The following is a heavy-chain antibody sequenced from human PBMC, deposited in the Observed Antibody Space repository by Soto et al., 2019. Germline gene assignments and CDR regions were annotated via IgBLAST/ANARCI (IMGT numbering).Heavy chain of an antibody. Sequence: VQLVESGGGVVQPGRSLRLSCAASGFTFSSYSMNWVRQAPGKGLEWVSSISSSSSYIYYADSVKGRFTISRDNAKNSLYLQMNSLRAEDTAVYYCAREGVQHGSGPYYYYGMDVWGQGTTVTVSS. J-gene: IGHJ6*02. V-gene: IGHV3-21*01. CDR3: AREGVQHGSGPYYYYGMDV. CDR1: GFTFSSYS. CDR2: ISSSSSYI. D-gene: IGHD3-10*01.